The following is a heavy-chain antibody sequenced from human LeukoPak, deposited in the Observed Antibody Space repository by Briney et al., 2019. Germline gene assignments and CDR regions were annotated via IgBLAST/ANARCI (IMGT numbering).Heavy chain of an antibody. CDR1: GGSISSYY. CDR2: IYYSGGT. D-gene: IGHD3-9*01. V-gene: IGHV4-59*01. Sequence: PSETLSLTCTVSGGSISSYYWSWIRQSPGKGLEWIGYIYYSGGTNYNPSLKSRVTISVDTSKNQFSLKLSSVTAADTAVYYCARGPKTYDILTGYLGDGAFDIWGQGTMVTVSS. J-gene: IGHJ3*02. CDR3: ARGPKTYDILTGYLGDGAFDI.